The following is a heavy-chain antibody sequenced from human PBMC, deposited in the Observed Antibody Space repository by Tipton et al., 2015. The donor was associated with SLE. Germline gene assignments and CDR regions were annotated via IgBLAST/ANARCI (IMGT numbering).Heavy chain of an antibody. V-gene: IGHV3-15*01. CDR3: TTGATYYYHSSGYYSGGH. Sequence: GSLRLSCAASGFTFNLVYMSWVRPAPGKGLEWVGRIKSETDGGTTDYAAPVKGRFTISRDDSKSTLYLQMNSLKTEDTAVYYCTTGATYYYHSSGYYSGGHWGQGTLVTVSS. CDR2: IKSETDGGTT. D-gene: IGHD3-22*01. J-gene: IGHJ1*01. CDR1: GFTFNLVY.